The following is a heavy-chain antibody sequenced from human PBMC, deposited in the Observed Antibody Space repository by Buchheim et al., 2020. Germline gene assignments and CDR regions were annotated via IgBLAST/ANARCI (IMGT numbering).Heavy chain of an antibody. CDR2: ISYDGSNK. J-gene: IGHJ6*02. CDR1: GFTFSSYA. CDR3: ARDVAPVVINYYGMDV. D-gene: IGHD3-22*01. Sequence: QVQLVESGGGVVQPGRSLRLSCAASGFTFSSYAMHWVRQVPGKGLEWVAVISYDGSNKYYADSVKGRFTISRDNSTNTLYLQMNSLRAEDTAVYYCARDVAPVVINYYGMDVWGQGTT. V-gene: IGHV3-30*04.